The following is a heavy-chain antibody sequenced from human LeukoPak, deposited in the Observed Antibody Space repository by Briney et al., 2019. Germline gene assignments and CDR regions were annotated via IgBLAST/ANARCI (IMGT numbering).Heavy chain of an antibody. J-gene: IGHJ6*02. CDR2: ISWNSGSI. CDR1: GFTFDDYA. CDR3: AKDIFGDDYGSGSNGMDV. Sequence: PGRSLRLSCAASGFTFDDYAMHWVRQAPGKGLEWVSGISWNSGSIGYADSVKGRFTISRDNAKNSLYLQMNSLRAEDTALYYCAKDIFGDDYGSGSNGMDVWGQGTTVTVSS. V-gene: IGHV3-9*01. D-gene: IGHD4-17*01.